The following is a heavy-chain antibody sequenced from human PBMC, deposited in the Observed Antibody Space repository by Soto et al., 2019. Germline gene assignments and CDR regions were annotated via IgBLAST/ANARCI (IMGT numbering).Heavy chain of an antibody. CDR3: AKVGQLPRRGAFDI. CDR2: INPNSGGT. V-gene: IGHV1-2*04. J-gene: IGHJ3*02. D-gene: IGHD6-6*01. CDR1: GSTFTCYD. Sequence: SVKVSFTASGSTFTCYDLHWVRQAPGPGLEWMGWINPNSGGTKYAQKSQGWVTMTRDTAIRTAYIELSRLRSHDTAVYYWAKVGQLPRRGAFDIWGQRTM.